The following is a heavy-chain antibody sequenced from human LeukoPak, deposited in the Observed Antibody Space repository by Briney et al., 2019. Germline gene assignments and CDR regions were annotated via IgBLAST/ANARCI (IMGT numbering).Heavy chain of an antibody. V-gene: IGHV4-38-2*02. Sequence: SETLSLTCTVSGYSISSGYYWGWIRQPPGKGLEWIGEINHSGSTNYNPSLQSRVTISVDTSKNQFSLELSSVTAADTAVYYCARRAAAGTERFDPWGQGTLVTVSS. J-gene: IGHJ5*02. CDR2: INHSGST. CDR1: GYSISSGYY. CDR3: ARRAAAGTERFDP. D-gene: IGHD6-13*01.